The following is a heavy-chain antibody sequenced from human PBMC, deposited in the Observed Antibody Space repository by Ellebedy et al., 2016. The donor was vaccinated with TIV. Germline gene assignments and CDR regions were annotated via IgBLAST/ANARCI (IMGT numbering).Heavy chain of an antibody. D-gene: IGHD3-10*02. J-gene: IGHJ4*02. V-gene: IGHV4-61*01. Sequence: SETLSLXXTVSGGSVSSGSYYWSWIRQPPGKGLEWIGYIYYSGSTNYNPSLKSRVTISVDTSKNQFSLKLSSVTAADTAVYYCARHSRFERQLDYWGQGTLVTVSS. CDR3: ARHSRFERQLDY. CDR1: GGSVSSGSYY. CDR2: IYYSGST.